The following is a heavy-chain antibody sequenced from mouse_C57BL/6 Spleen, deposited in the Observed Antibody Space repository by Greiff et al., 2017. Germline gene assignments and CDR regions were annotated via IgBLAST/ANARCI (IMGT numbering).Heavy chain of an antibody. Sequence: QVQLQQPGAELVRPGSSVKLSCKASGYTFTSYWMDWVKQRPGQGLEWIGNIYPSDSETPYNQKFKDKATLTVDKSSSTAYMQLSSLTSEDSAVYYCARNHYGSSDAMDYWGQGTSVTVSS. CDR2: IYPSDSET. J-gene: IGHJ4*01. CDR1: GYTFTSYW. V-gene: IGHV1-61*01. CDR3: ARNHYGSSDAMDY. D-gene: IGHD1-1*01.